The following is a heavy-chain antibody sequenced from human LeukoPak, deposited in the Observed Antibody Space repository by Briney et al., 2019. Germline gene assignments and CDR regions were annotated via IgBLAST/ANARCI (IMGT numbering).Heavy chain of an antibody. V-gene: IGHV4-30-4*01. CDR2: IYYSGST. J-gene: IGHJ4*02. CDR1: GCSISSCDYY. D-gene: IGHD1-1*01. CDR3: ASVPGQLERRVFDY. Sequence: SQTLSLTCTVSGCSISSCDYYWSWIRQPPGKGLEWIGYIYYSGSTYYNPSLKSRVTITVDTSKNQFSLKLSSVTAADTAVYYCASVPGQLERRVFDYWGQGTLVTVSS.